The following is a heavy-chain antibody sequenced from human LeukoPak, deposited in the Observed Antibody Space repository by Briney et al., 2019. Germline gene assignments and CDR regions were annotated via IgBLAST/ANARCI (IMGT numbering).Heavy chain of an antibody. CDR2: IYYSGST. D-gene: IGHD6-6*01. CDR1: GGSFSGYY. CDR3: ARGEYSSSLFDY. V-gene: IGHV4-59*01. J-gene: IGHJ4*02. Sequence: SETLSLTCAVYGGSFSGYYWSWIRQPPGKGLEWIGYIYYSGSTNYNPSLKSRVTISVDTSKNQFSLKLSSVTAADTAVYYCARGEYSSSLFDYWGQGTLVTVSS.